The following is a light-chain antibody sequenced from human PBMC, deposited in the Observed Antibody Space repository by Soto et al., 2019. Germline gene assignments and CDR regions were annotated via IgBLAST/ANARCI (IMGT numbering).Light chain of an antibody. CDR1: QSVSSRY. CDR2: GAS. V-gene: IGKV3-20*01. Sequence: EILLTQSPCTLPLSAGEGATLSCRARQSVSSRYIAWYQQRPGQTPSLLIYGASTRATGIPDRFSGSGSGTHFTLTISRLEPGDFAVYYCQHFGGTTFTFGQGTRLEIK. J-gene: IGKJ5*01. CDR3: QHFGGTTFT.